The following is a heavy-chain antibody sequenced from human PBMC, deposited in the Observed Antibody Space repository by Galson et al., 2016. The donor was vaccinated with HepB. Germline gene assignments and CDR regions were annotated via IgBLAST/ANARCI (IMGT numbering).Heavy chain of an antibody. V-gene: IGHV3-23*01. CDR3: AKAGFYDFWSGYFSYFSY. Sequence: SLRLSCAASGFTFSSYVINWVRQAPGKGLEWVSGISGGGGSAYSADSVKGRFTISRDNSKNTLYLQMSSLRAEDTAVYYCAKAGFYDFWSGYFSYFSYWCQGILVTVSS. CDR1: GFTFSSYV. CDR2: ISGGGGSA. D-gene: IGHD3-3*01. J-gene: IGHJ4*02.